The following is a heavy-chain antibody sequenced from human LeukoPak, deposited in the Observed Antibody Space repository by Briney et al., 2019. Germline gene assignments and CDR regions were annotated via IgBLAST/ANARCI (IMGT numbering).Heavy chain of an antibody. CDR3: ARDRVRDGYNWDY. J-gene: IGHJ4*02. D-gene: IGHD5-24*01. Sequence: SETLSLTCAVYGGSFSGYYWSWIRQPPGKGLEWIGEINHSGSTNYNPSLKSRVTISVDTSKNQFSLKLSSVTAADTAVYYCARDRVRDGYNWDYWGQGTLVTVSS. V-gene: IGHV4-34*01. CDR1: GGSFSGYY. CDR2: INHSGST.